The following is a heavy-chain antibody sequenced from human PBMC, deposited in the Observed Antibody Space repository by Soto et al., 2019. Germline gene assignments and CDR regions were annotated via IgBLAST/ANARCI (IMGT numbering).Heavy chain of an antibody. V-gene: IGHV4-4*02. D-gene: IGHD2-21*01. CDR3: ATLPPRIVVALLPMPT. CDR1: GGSISSTNW. J-gene: IGHJ5*02. CDR2: IYHSGSP. Sequence: QVQLRESGPGLVKTSGTLSLTCVVSGGSISSTNWWTWVRQPPGKGLEWIGEIYHSGSPTFSPSLSGSATIAVDKSNNQFSLILRSVIAADTAVYYCATLPPRIVVALLPMPTWGQGSLVTVSS.